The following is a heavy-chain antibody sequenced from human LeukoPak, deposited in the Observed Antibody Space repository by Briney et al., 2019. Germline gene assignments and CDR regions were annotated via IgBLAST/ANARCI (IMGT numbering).Heavy chain of an antibody. CDR2: IKQDGSEK. V-gene: IGHV3-7*01. CDR3: AREGLYYDVLTGYNTGYFDL. Sequence: GGSLRLSCAASGFTFSSYWMSWVRQAPGKGLEWVANIKQDGSEKYYVDSVKGRFTISRDNAKNSLYLQMNSPRAEDTAVYYCAREGLYYDVLTGYNTGYFDLWGRGTLVTVSS. J-gene: IGHJ2*01. D-gene: IGHD3-9*01. CDR1: GFTFSSYW.